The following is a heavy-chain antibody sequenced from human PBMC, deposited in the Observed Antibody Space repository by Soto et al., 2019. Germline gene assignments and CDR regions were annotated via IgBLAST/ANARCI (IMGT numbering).Heavy chain of an antibody. J-gene: IGHJ4*02. CDR2: INPNSGVT. Sequence: QVQLVQSGAEVKKPGASVKVSCKAYGYTFTGYYMHWVRQAPGQGLEWMGWINPNSGVTNYAQKFQGRVTMTRDTSISTAYMELSRLRSDDTAVYYCARGSSSTWFDFDHWGQGTLVTVSS. D-gene: IGHD6-13*01. CDR3: ARGSSSTWFDFDH. CDR1: GYTFTGYY. V-gene: IGHV1-2*02.